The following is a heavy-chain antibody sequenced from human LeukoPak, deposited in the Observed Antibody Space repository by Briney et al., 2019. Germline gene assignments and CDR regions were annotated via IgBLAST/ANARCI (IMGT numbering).Heavy chain of an antibody. D-gene: IGHD3-22*01. J-gene: IGHJ4*02. V-gene: IGHV3-9*01. CDR2: ISFNSGSI. Sequence: GGSLRLSCAASGFTIDDYAMHWVRQAPGKGLEWVSGISFNSGSIGYADSVKGRFTISRDNAKRSLYLQMNSLRAEDTALYYCAKVPLIYDSSGNYFDYWGQGTLVTVSS. CDR1: GFTIDDYA. CDR3: AKVPLIYDSSGNYFDY.